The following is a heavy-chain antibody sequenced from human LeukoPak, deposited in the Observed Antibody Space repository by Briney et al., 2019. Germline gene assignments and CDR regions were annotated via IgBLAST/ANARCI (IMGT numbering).Heavy chain of an antibody. Sequence: GSXXXYYXXXIRQPPXKGLXXXXYIYYSGSTNYNPSLKSRVTISVDTSKNQFSLKLSSVTAADTAVYYCARDRPYGIAARYYNWFDPWGQGTLVTVSS. CDR3: ARDRPYGIAARYYNWFDP. J-gene: IGHJ5*02. CDR1: GSXXXYY. CDR2: IYYSGST. D-gene: IGHD6-6*01. V-gene: IGHV4-59*01.